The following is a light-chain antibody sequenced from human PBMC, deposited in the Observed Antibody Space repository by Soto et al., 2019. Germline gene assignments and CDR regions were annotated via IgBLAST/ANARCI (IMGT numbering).Light chain of an antibody. V-gene: IGLV2-14*01. J-gene: IGLJ2*01. CDR1: SSDVGGYNY. CDR3: SSYTSSSTPHVV. Sequence: QSALTQPASVSGSPGQSITISCTGTSSDVGGYNYVSWYQQHPGKAPKLVIYEVSNRPSGVSNRFSGSKSGNTASLTISGLQAEDDADYYCSSYTSSSTPHVVFGGGTQLTVL. CDR2: EVS.